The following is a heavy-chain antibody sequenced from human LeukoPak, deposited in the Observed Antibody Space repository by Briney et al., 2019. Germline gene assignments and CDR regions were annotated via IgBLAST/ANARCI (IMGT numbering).Heavy chain of an antibody. CDR1: GYSISSGFF. J-gene: IGHJ5*02. D-gene: IGHD6-6*01. CDR3: ARDSSSSEGWFDP. Sequence: PSETLSLTCAVSGYSISSGFFWAWIRQPPGKGLEWIGSIYHSGAYYNPSLKSRVTISVDTSKNQFSLKLSSVTAADTAVYYCARDSSSSEGWFDPWGQGTLVTVSS. CDR2: IYHSGA. V-gene: IGHV4-38-2*02.